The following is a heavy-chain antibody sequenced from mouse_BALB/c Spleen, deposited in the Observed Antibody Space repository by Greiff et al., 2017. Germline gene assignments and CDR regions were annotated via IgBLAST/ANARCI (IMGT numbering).Heavy chain of an antibody. CDR3: TRALMDY. J-gene: IGHJ4*01. Sequence: EVMLVESGGGLVKPGGSLKLSCAASGFTFSSYAMSWVRQTPEKRLEWVASISSGGSTYYPDSVKGRFTISRDNAKNTLYLQMSSLKSEDTAMYYCTRALMDYWGQGTSVTVSS. CDR1: GFTFSSYA. V-gene: IGHV5-6-5*01. CDR2: ISSGGST.